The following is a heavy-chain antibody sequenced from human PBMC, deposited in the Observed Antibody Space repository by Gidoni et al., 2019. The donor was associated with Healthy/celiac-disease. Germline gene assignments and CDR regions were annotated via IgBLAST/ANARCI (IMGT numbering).Heavy chain of an antibody. D-gene: IGHD1-26*01. CDR3: AKKWELSRGFDY. CDR1: GFTFSSYG. V-gene: IGHV3-30*18. J-gene: IGHJ4*02. CDR2: ISYDGSNK. Sequence: QVQLVESGGGVVQPGRSLRLSCAASGFTFSSYGMHWVRQAPGKGLEWVAVISYDGSNKYYADSVKGRFTISRDNSKNTLYLQMNSLRAEDTAVYYCAKKWELSRGFDYWGQGTLVTVSS.